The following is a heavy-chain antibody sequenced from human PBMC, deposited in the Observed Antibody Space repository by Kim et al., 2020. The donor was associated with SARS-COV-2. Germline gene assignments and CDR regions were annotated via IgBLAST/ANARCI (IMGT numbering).Heavy chain of an antibody. V-gene: IGHV3-7*01. Sequence: GGSLRLSCAASGFSFSNYWMSWVRQAPGKGLEWVANIKEDGSAKYYVDSVKCRFTISRDNAKNSLYLQMDSLRAEDTAVYYCARHPRMTTILVVPDVWGQGTTVTVSS. D-gene: IGHD3-22*01. J-gene: IGHJ6*02. CDR1: GFSFSNYW. CDR3: ARHPRMTTILVVPDV. CDR2: IKEDGSAK.